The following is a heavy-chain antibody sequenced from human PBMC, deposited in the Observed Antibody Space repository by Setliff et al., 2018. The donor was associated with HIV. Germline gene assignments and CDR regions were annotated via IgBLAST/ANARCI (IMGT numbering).Heavy chain of an antibody. J-gene: IGHJ4*02. Sequence: SETLSLTCAVNNGSFSGFYWSWIRQSPGKGLEWIGQINRSGSARYNPSLKSRLSISVATSRSQFYLELTSVTAADSAVYFCARGKYYDFRSSSYQGGYHYFDLWGQGSLVTVSS. V-gene: IGHV4-34*01. D-gene: IGHD3-3*01. CDR1: NGSFSGFY. CDR3: ARGKYYDFRSSSYQGGYHYFDL. CDR2: INRSGSA.